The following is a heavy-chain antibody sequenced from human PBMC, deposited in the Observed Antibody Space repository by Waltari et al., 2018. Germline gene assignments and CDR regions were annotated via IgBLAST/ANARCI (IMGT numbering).Heavy chain of an antibody. CDR2: IYYSGST. V-gene: IGHV4-31*03. CDR1: GGSIRSGGYY. J-gene: IGHJ4*02. Sequence: QVQLQESGPGLVKPSQTLSLTCTVSGGSIRSGGYYWSWIRQHPGKGLEWIGYIYYSGSTYYNPSLKSRVTISVDTSISTAYMELSRLRSDDTAVYYCARDLVDYGGNSYFDYWGQGTLVTVSS. CDR3: ARDLVDYGGNSYFDY. D-gene: IGHD4-17*01.